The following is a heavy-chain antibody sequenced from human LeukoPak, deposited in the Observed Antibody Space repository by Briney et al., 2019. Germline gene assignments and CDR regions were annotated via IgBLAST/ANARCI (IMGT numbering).Heavy chain of an antibody. D-gene: IGHD1-14*01. V-gene: IGHV3-11*01. CDR1: GFTFSNYW. CDR3: ARVPPEDRTWFDP. Sequence: GGSLRLSCAASGFTFSNYWMSWVRQAPGKGLEWVSHISTGGTNIHYADSVKGRFTISRDNAKNSLFLQMNSLRAEDTAIYYCARVPPEDRTWFDPWGQGTLVTVSS. CDR2: ISTGGTNI. J-gene: IGHJ5*02.